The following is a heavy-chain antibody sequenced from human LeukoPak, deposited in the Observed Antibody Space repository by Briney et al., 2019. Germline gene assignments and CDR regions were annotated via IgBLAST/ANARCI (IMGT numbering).Heavy chain of an antibody. CDR2: ISSSSSYI. V-gene: IGHV3-21*01. J-gene: IGHJ4*02. CDR1: GFTFSSYN. Sequence: PGGSLRLSCVASGFTFSSYNMNWIRQAPGKGLGWVSAISSSSSYIYNADSVKGRFIISRDDAKNLLHLEMNSLRVEDTAVYYCAKVGTGNQYGSGDFDYWGQGTLVTVSS. CDR3: AKVGTGNQYGSGDFDY. D-gene: IGHD3-10*01.